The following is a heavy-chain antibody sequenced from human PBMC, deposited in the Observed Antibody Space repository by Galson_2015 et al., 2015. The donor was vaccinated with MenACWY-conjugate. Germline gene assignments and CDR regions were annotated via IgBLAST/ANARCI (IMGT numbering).Heavy chain of an antibody. D-gene: IGHD3-22*01. CDR3: ARDLDYDDSSGYLEY. Sequence: SLRLSCAASGVTFSNYSMNWVRQAPGKGLEWVAVISYDGSNKYYADSVKGRFTISRDKSKNKVYLQMNSLRVDDTAVYYCARDLDYDDSSGYLEYWGQGTLFTVSS. V-gene: IGHV3-30*03. CDR1: GVTFSNYS. CDR2: ISYDGSNK. J-gene: IGHJ4*02.